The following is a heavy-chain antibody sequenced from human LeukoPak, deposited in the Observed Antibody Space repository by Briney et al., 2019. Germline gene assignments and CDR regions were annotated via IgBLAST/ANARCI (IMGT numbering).Heavy chain of an antibody. D-gene: IGHD2-15*01. V-gene: IGHV3-53*01. J-gene: IGHJ6*03. CDR3: AKNGDRGAYCTGGTCYPYFYYYMDV. CDR1: GFTVSSNY. CDR2: TYSNGRA. Sequence: PGGSLRLSCAASGFTVSSNYMSWVRQAPGKGLEWVSVTYSNGRAYYADSVKGRFTISRDISKNTLYLQMNSLRAEDTAIYYCAKNGDRGAYCTGGTCYPYFYYYMDVWGKGTTVTI.